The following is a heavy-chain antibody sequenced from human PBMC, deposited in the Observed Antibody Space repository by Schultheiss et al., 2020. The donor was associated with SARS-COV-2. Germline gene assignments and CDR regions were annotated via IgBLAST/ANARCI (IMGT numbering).Heavy chain of an antibody. CDR3: ARGKRGSSVLTWDYYYYYGMDV. Sequence: SETLSLTCAVTGYSISTAFYWGWIRQSPGKGLEWIGSIYHSGSTYYNPSLRSRVTISVDTSKNQFSLKLSSVTAADTAVYYCARGKRGSSVLTWDYYYYYGMDVWGQGTTVTVSS. D-gene: IGHD6-13*01. V-gene: IGHV4-38-2*01. CDR2: IYHSGST. CDR1: GYSISTAFY. J-gene: IGHJ6*02.